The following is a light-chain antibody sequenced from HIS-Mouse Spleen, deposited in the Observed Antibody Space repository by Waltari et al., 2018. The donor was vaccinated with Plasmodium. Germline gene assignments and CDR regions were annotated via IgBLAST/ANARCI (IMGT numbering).Light chain of an antibody. CDR2: GAS. V-gene: IGKV3-15*01. CDR3: QQYNNWSFT. CDR1: QSVSSN. J-gene: IGKJ3*01. Sequence: EIVMTPSPATLSVSTGESATLSCRASQSVSSNLAWYQQKPGQAPRLLIYGASTRATGIPARFSGSGSGTEFTLTISSLQSEDFAVYYCQQYNNWSFTFGPGTKVDIK.